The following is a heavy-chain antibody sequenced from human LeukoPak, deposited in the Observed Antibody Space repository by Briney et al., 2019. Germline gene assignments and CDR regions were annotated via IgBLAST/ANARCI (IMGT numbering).Heavy chain of an antibody. D-gene: IGHD3-22*01. J-gene: IGHJ4*02. CDR3: ARRHYDSSGYPHFDY. Sequence: GASVKVSCKPSGYTFTSYGISWVRQAPGQGLEWMGWISAYNGNTHYAQKFQGGVTMTTDTSTSTAYMELRSLRSDDTAVYCCARRHYDSSGYPHFDYWGQGTLVTVSS. CDR1: GYTFTSYG. V-gene: IGHV1-18*04. CDR2: ISAYNGNT.